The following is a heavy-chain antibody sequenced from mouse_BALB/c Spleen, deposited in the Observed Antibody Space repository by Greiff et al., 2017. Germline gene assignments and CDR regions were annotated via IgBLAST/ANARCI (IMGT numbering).Heavy chain of an antibody. D-gene: IGHD1-1*01. J-gene: IGHJ4*01. CDR1: GFSLTSYG. V-gene: IGHV2-5-1*01. Sequence: VQLVESGPSLVQPSQSLSITCTVSGFSLTSYGVHWVRQSPGKGLEWLGVIWRGGSTDYNAAFMSRLSITKDNSKSQVFFKMNSLQADDTAIYYCAKITTVVATRAMDYWGQGTSVTVSS. CDR3: AKITTVVATRAMDY. CDR2: IWRGGST.